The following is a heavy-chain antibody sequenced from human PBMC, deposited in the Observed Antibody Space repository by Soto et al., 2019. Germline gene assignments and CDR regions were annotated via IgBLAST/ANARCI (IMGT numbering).Heavy chain of an antibody. Sequence: PSETLSLTCTVSGGSISSSSYYWGWIRQPPGKGLEWIGSIYYSGSTYYNPSLKSRVTISVDTSKNQFSLKLSPVTAADTAVYYCARPMASGYYLYYFDYWGQGTLVTVSS. CDR3: ARPMASGYYLYYFDY. CDR1: GGSISSSSYY. J-gene: IGHJ4*02. D-gene: IGHD3-22*01. V-gene: IGHV4-39*01. CDR2: IYYSGST.